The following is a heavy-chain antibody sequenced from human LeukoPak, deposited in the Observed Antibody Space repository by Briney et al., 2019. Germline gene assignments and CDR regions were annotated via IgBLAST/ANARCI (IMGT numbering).Heavy chain of an antibody. CDR2: ISSSGGST. D-gene: IGHD6-19*01. CDR3: AKGSRSIAVDNLCDY. Sequence: GGSLRLSCAASRFTFSRYAMNWVRQAPGKGLEWVSIISSSGGSTYYADSVKGRFIISRDNSKNTLYLQMNSLRAEDTAVYYCAKGSRSIAVDNLCDYWGQGSLVTVSS. CDR1: RFTFSRYA. J-gene: IGHJ4*02. V-gene: IGHV3-23*01.